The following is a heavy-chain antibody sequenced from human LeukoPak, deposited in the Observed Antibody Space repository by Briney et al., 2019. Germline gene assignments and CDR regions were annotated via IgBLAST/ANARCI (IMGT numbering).Heavy chain of an antibody. CDR3: AELGITMIGGV. CDR1: GFTFSSYS. Sequence: GGSLRLSCAASGFTFSSYSMNWVRQAPGKGLEWVSSISDSGNYIYYTASVKGRFTISRDNAKNSLYLQMNSLRAEDTAVYYCAELGITMIGGVWGKGTAVTISS. CDR2: ISDSGNYI. V-gene: IGHV3-21*01. D-gene: IGHD3-10*02. J-gene: IGHJ6*04.